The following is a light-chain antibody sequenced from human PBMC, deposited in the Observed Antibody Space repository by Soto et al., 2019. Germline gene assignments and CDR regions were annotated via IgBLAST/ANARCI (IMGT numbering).Light chain of an antibody. J-gene: IGKJ1*01. CDR1: QSVSSY. V-gene: IGKV3-11*01. CDR3: QPRSNWQRT. CDR2: VAS. Sequence: EIVLTQSPATLSLSPGVRATVSCRASQSVSSYLAWYQQKPRQAPRPLIYVASNRATGIPARFSASGSETDLTLTISSLEPENFTDYYRQPRSNWQRTFVQGTKVEIK.